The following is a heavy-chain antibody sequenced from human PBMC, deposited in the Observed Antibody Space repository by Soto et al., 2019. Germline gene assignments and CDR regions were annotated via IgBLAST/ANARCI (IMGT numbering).Heavy chain of an antibody. J-gene: IGHJ3*02. D-gene: IGHD3-10*01. CDR1: GFTFSDYY. Sequence: PGGSLRLSCAASGFTFSDYYMSWIRQAPGKGLEWISYISSSSSYTKYTDSVKGRFTISRDNAKNSLYLQMNSLRAEDTAVYYCARNASGIDAFDIWGQGTMVTVSS. V-gene: IGHV3-11*06. CDR2: ISSSSSYT. CDR3: ARNASGIDAFDI.